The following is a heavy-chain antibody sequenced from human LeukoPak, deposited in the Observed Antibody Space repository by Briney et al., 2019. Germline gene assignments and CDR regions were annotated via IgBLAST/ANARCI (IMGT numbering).Heavy chain of an antibody. CDR3: ARYKFHNYFDP. V-gene: IGHV4-61*01. D-gene: IGHD5-24*01. Sequence: SETLSLTCTVSGGSVSSGSYYWSWIRQPPGKGLEWIGYIYYSGSTNYNPSLKSRVTISVDTSKNQFSLKLSSVTAADTAIYFCARYKFHNYFDPWGQGTLVVVSS. J-gene: IGHJ5*02. CDR1: GGSVSSGSYY. CDR2: IYYSGST.